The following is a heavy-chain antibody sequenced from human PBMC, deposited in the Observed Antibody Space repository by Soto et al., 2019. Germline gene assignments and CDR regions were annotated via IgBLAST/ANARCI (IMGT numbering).Heavy chain of an antibody. V-gene: IGHV3-23*01. CDR2: ISGSGGST. J-gene: IGHJ4*02. D-gene: IGHD6-13*01. CDR1: GFTFSSYA. Sequence: EVQLLESGGGLVQPGGSLRLSCAASGFTFSSYAMSWVRQAPGKGLEWVSAISGSGGSTYYADSVKGRFTISRDNSKNTLYLQMNSLRAEVTAVYYCAKDLLRYSSIWGFDYWGQGTLVTVSS. CDR3: AKDLLRYSSIWGFDY.